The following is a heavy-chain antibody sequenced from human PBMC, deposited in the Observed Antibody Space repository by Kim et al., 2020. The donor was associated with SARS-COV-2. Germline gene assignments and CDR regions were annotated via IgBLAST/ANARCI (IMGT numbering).Heavy chain of an antibody. V-gene: IGHV3-48*02. J-gene: IGHJ4*02. Sequence: GGSLRLSCAASGFTFSSYSMNWVRQAPGKGLEWVSYISSSSSTIYYADSVKGRFTISRDNAKNSLYLQMNSLRDEDTAVYYCARARFIVATIPCYFDYWGQGTLVTVSS. CDR3: ARARFIVATIPCYFDY. CDR2: ISSSSSTI. CDR1: GFTFSSYS. D-gene: IGHD5-12*01.